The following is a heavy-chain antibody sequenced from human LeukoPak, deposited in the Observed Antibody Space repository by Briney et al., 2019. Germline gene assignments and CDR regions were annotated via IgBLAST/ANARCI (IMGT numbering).Heavy chain of an antibody. D-gene: IGHD6-13*01. CDR1: GFTVSNNY. CDR2: IYSRGST. J-gene: IGHJ3*02. Sequence: PGGSLRLSCAASGFTVSNNYMTWVRQAPGKGLEWVSVIYSRGSTYYADSVKGRFTISRDNSKNTLYLQMNSLKADDTAVYYCARTSSSWPRYAFDIWGQGTMVTVSS. CDR3: ARTSSSWPRYAFDI. V-gene: IGHV3-53*01.